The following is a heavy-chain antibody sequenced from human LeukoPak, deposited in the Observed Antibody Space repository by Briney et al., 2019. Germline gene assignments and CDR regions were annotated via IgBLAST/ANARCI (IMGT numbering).Heavy chain of an antibody. CDR2: IYHSGNT. J-gene: IGHJ4*02. V-gene: IGHV4-4*02. D-gene: IGHD1-26*01. CDR1: GGSISSSNW. Sequence: KTSETLSLTCAVSGGSISSSNWWSWVRQPPEKGLEWIGEIYHSGNTNYNPSPKSRVTISLDKSKNQFSLKLRSVTAADTAVYYCAREEMPGKFDYWGQGTLVTVSS. CDR3: AREEMPGKFDY.